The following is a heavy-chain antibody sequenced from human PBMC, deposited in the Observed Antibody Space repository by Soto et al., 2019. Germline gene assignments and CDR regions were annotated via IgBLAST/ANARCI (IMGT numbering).Heavy chain of an antibody. J-gene: IGHJ6*02. V-gene: IGHV6-1*01. Sequence: SQTLSHTCAISGDSVSSNSAAWNCIRQSPSRGLEWLGRTYYRSKWYNDYAVSVKSLITINPDTSKNQFSLQLNSVTPEDTAVYYCARGGIVATQRYYYYGMDVWGQGTTVTVSS. CDR1: GDSVSSNSAA. CDR2: TYYRSKWYN. D-gene: IGHD5-12*01. CDR3: ARGGIVATQRYYYYGMDV.